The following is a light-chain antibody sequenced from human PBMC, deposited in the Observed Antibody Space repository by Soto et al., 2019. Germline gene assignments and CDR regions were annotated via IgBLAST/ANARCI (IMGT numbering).Light chain of an antibody. CDR1: QSVSNN. CDR2: GAS. Sequence: EVVMTQSPATLSVSPGERATLSCRASQSVSNNLAWYQQKPGQAPRLLIYGASTRAAGIPARFSGSGSGTEFTLTISSLQSEDFPVYYCQHYNNWWTFGQGTKVEIK. J-gene: IGKJ1*01. CDR3: QHYNNWWT. V-gene: IGKV3-15*01.